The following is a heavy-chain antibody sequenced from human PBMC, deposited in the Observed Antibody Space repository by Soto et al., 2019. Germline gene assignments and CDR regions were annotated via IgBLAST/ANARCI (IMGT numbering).Heavy chain of an antibody. D-gene: IGHD3-10*01. J-gene: IGHJ6*02. Sequence: EASVKVSCKASGYTFTGYYMHWVRQAPGQGLEWMGWMNPNSGHTVYAQKFQGRVTVTKDTLYLQMNSLRAEDTAVYYCTKPKYRGVVVNVWGQGTTVTVSS. CDR2: MNPNSGHT. CDR3: TKPKYRGVVVNV. V-gene: IGHV1-2*02. CDR1: GYTFTGYY.